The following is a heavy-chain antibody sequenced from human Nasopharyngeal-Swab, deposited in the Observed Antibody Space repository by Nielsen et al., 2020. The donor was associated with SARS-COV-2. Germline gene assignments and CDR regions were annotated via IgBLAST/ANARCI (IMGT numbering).Heavy chain of an antibody. CDR2: IYYSGST. CDR1: GGSISGYY. Sequence: SETLSLTCTVSGGSISGYYWSWIRQPPGKGLEWIGYIYYSGSTNYNPSLKSRVTISVDTSKNQFSLKLSSVTAADTAVYYCARVVVGTGGYYYYMDVWGKGTTVTVSS. CDR3: ARVVVGTGGYYYYMDV. V-gene: IGHV4-59*01. D-gene: IGHD2-21*01. J-gene: IGHJ6*03.